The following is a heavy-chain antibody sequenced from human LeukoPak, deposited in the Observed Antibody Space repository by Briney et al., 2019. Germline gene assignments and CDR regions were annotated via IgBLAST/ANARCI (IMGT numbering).Heavy chain of an antibody. Sequence: VASAKVSCKASGYTFTGYYMHWVRQAPGQGLEWMGWINPNSGGTNYAQKFQGRVTMTRDTSISTVYMELSSLRSEDTAVYYCAREYAPYYYDSSGYSPFFDYWGQGTLVTVSS. CDR2: INPNSGGT. D-gene: IGHD3-22*01. CDR1: GYTFTGYY. CDR3: AREYAPYYYDSSGYSPFFDY. V-gene: IGHV1-2*02. J-gene: IGHJ4*02.